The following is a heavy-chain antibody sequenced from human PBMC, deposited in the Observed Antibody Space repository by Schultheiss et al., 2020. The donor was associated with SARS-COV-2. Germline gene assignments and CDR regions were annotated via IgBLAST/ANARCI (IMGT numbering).Heavy chain of an antibody. CDR1: GYSISSGYY. J-gene: IGHJ4*02. V-gene: IGHV4-38-2*02. CDR3: AGDLGATGD. Sequence: SETLSLTCAVSGYSISSGYYWGWIRQPPGKGLEWIGEINHSGSTNYNPSLKSRVTISVDTSKNQFSLKLSSVTAADTAVYYCAGDLGATGDWGQGTLVTVSS. D-gene: IGHD5-12*01. CDR2: INHSGST.